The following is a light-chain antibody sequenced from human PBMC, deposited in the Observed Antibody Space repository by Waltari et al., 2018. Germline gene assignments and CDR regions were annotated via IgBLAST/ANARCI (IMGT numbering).Light chain of an antibody. J-gene: IGLJ3*02. V-gene: IGLV2-8*01. CDR2: EVT. CDR1: SSDIGSFNY. CDR3: GSYTVRDSFV. Sequence: QSALTQPPSASGSPGQSVTISCTGTSSDIGSFNYVSWFQQHPGKAPKLMIYEVTRRPSGVPNRFSGSKAGNPASLSVSGLQAEDEADYYCGSYTVRDSFVFGGGTKLTVL.